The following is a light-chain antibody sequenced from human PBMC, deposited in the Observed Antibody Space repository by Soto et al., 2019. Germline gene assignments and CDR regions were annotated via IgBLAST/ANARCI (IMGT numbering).Light chain of an antibody. CDR3: QAWDSSTRVV. CDR1: KLGDKY. Sequence: SYELTQPPSVSVSPGQTASITCSGDKLGDKYACLYQQKPGQSPVLVIYQDSKRPSGIPERFSGSNSGNTATLTISGTQAMDEADYYCQAWDSSTRVVFGGGTKLTVL. V-gene: IGLV3-1*01. J-gene: IGLJ2*01. CDR2: QDS.